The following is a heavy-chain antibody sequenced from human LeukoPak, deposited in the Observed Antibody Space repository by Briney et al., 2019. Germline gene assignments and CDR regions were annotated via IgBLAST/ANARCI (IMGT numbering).Heavy chain of an antibody. D-gene: IGHD5-12*01. Sequence: GGSLRLSCAASGFTFSSYAMSWVRQAPGKGLEWVSAISSSGGSTYYADSVKGRFTISRDTSKNALYLQMNSLRAEDTAVYYCARVGYSGYDYDYWGQGTLVTVSS. J-gene: IGHJ4*02. CDR1: GFTFSSYA. V-gene: IGHV3-23*01. CDR3: ARVGYSGYDYDY. CDR2: ISSSGGST.